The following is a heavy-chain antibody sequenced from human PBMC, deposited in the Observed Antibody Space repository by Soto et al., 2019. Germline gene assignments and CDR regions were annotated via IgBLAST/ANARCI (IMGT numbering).Heavy chain of an antibody. CDR3: ARGLGYNGSGTYGTNSHGFDS. J-gene: IGHJ4*02. Sequence: EPLSLGCVVNGEPLSGHFGTGIRQSPGKGLEWIGEINDSGSTNKNPSLKSRVSISVDSSKNQFSLNLRFLNAAETAVYFCARGLGYNGSGTYGTNSHGFDSWGQGTLVTASS. CDR1: GEPLSGHF. CDR2: INDSGST. V-gene: IGHV4-34*01. D-gene: IGHD3-10*01.